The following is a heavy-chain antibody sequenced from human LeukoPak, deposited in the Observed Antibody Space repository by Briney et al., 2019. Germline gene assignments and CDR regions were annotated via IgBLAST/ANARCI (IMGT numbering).Heavy chain of an antibody. CDR3: ARDGPAQMVDFDY. V-gene: IGHV1-2*02. D-gene: IGHD3-10*01. CDR1: GYTFSGTGWY. J-gene: IGHJ4*02. CDR2: IYPYTGAT. Sequence: DSVKVSCKASGYTFSGTGWYLYWLRQAPGQGLECMGWIYPYTGATHYAQTFQGRVAMTRDTSISTAYMELSRLRPDDTAVYYCARDGPAQMVDFDYWGQGTLVTVSS.